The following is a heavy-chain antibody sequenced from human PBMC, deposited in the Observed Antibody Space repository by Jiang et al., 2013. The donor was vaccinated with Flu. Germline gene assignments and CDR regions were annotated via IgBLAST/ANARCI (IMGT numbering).Heavy chain of an antibody. Sequence: GAEVKKPGESLKISCKGSGYSFTNYWIGWVRQMPGKGLEWMGIIYPGDSDTRYSPSFQGQVTISADKSISTAYLQWSSLKASDTAIYFCARQGCGVDCFSRYWYYGMDVWGQGTTVTVSS. D-gene: IGHD2-21*02. CDR2: IYPGDSDT. CDR3: ARQGCGVDCFSRYWYYGMDV. J-gene: IGHJ6*02. CDR1: GYSFTNYW. V-gene: IGHV5-51*01.